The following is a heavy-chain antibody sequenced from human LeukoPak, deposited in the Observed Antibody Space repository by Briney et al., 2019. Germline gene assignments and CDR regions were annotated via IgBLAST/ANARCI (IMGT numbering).Heavy chain of an antibody. CDR2: ISGSGGST. CDR3: AKGEYYYGSGSYYMDY. CDR1: GFTFSSYA. V-gene: IGHV3-23*01. Sequence: GGSLRLSCAASGFTFSSYAMSWVRQAPGKGLEWVSAISGSGGSTYYADSVKGRFTISRDNSKNTLYLQMNSLRAEDTAVYYCAKGEYYYGSGSYYMDYWGQGTLVTVSS. D-gene: IGHD3-10*01. J-gene: IGHJ4*02.